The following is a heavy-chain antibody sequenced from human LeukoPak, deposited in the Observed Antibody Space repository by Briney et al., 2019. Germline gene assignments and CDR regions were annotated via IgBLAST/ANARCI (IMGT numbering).Heavy chain of an antibody. D-gene: IGHD3-3*01. CDR2: ISAYNGNT. Sequence: GASVKVSCKASGYTFTSYGISWVRQAPGQGLEWMGWISAYNGNTNYAQKLQGRVTMTTDTSTSTAYMELRSLRSDDTAVYYCARESRRYDFWSGYFSGQGPLDYWGQGTLVTVSS. J-gene: IGHJ4*02. V-gene: IGHV1-18*01. CDR3: ARESRRYDFWSGYFSGQGPLDY. CDR1: GYTFTSYG.